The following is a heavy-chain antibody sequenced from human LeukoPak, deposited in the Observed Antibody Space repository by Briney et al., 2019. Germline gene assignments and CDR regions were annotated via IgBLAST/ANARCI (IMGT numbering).Heavy chain of an antibody. CDR3: ARGYYYDSSGYPSYFDY. Sequence: ASVKVSCKASGYTFTGYYMHWVRQAPGQGLEWMGWINPNSGGTNYPQKFQGRVTMTRDTSIITAYMELSRLRPDDTAVYYCARGYYYDSSGYPSYFDYWGQGTLVTVSS. CDR2: INPNSGGT. J-gene: IGHJ4*02. V-gene: IGHV1-2*02. D-gene: IGHD3-22*01. CDR1: GYTFTGYY.